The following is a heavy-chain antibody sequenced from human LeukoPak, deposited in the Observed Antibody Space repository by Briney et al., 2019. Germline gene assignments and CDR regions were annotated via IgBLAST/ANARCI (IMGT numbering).Heavy chain of an antibody. Sequence: QASQTLSLTCAVSGGSISSGGSSWSWIRQPPGKGLEWIGNIYHSGSTYRNPSLKSRVTISVDRSKNQFSLKLRSVTAADTAVYCCARQRLGGFDYWGQGTLVTVSS. CDR3: ARQRLGGFDY. D-gene: IGHD6-25*01. J-gene: IGHJ4*02. V-gene: IGHV4-30-2*01. CDR1: GGSISSGGSS. CDR2: IYHSGST.